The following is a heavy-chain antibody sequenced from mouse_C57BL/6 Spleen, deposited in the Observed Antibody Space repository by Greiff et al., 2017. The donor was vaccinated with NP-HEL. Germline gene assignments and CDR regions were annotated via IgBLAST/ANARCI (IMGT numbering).Heavy chain of an antibody. J-gene: IGHJ1*03. V-gene: IGHV5-6*01. Sequence: EVQVVESGGDLVKPGGSLKLSCAASGFTFSSYGMSWVRQTPDKRLEWVATISSGGSYTYYPDSVKGRFTISRDNAKNTLYLQMSSLKSEDTAMYYCARQRDGNYGWYFDVWGTGTTVTVSS. D-gene: IGHD2-1*01. CDR1: GFTFSSYG. CDR3: ARQRDGNYGWYFDV. CDR2: ISSGGSYT.